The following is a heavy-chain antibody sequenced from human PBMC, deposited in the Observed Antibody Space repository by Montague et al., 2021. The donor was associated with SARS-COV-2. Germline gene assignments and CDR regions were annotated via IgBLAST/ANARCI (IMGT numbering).Heavy chain of an antibody. V-gene: IGHV4-39*01. CDR1: GGSVTSRTYY. CDR2: IYYTGST. J-gene: IGHJ2*01. CDR3: ARHGAALWFGECYFDL. Sequence: SETLSLTCSVSGGSVTSRTYYWGWICQPPGKGLEWIGSIYYTGSTYYNPSLKSRVTISIDTSKNHFPLRLTSVTAADTAVYYCARHGAALWFGECYFDLWGRGTLVTVSS. D-gene: IGHD3-10*01.